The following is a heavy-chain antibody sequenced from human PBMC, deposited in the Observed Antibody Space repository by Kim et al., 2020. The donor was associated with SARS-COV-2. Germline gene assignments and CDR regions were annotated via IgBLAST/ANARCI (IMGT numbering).Heavy chain of an antibody. D-gene: IGHD2-15*01. Sequence: GGSLRLSCAASGFTFSSYWMHWVRQAPGKGLVWVSRINSDGSSTSYADSVKGRFTISRANAKNTLYLQMNSLRAEDTAVYYCRVADYYYGMDVWGQGTTGTVS. V-gene: IGHV3-74*01. CDR1: GFTFSSYW. CDR3: RVADYYYGMDV. J-gene: IGHJ6*02. CDR2: INSDGSST.